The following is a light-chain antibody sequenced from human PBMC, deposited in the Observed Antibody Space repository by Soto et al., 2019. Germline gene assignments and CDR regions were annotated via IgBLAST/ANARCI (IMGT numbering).Light chain of an antibody. J-gene: IGKJ3*01. V-gene: IGKV1-39*01. CDR1: PSIRSY. CDR3: QQSYRTLT. Sequence: DIQMTQSPSSLSASVGDRVNITCRASPSIRSYLNWYQSKPGKAPKLLIYAASSLQSGVPSRFSGSGSRTDFTLTISSLQPEDFATYYCQQSYRTLTFGPGTKVDIK. CDR2: AAS.